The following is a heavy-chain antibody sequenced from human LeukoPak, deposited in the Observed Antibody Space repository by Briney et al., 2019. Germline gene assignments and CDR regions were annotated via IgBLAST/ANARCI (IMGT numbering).Heavy chain of an antibody. CDR1: GYSFTNYW. J-gene: IGHJ4*02. Sequence: GESLKISCKGSGYSFTNYWIGWVRQMPGKGLEWMGIIYPGDSDTRYSPSFQGQVTISADKSINTAYLQWSSLKASDTAIYYCARRHASNFDYWGQGTLVTVSS. CDR3: ARRHASNFDY. CDR2: IYPGDSDT. V-gene: IGHV5-51*01. D-gene: IGHD2-2*01.